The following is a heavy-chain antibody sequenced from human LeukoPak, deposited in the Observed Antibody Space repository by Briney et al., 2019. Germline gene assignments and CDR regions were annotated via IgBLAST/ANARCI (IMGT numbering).Heavy chain of an antibody. CDR2: VNLQGST. CDR3: AREGGPYRPLDY. Sequence: SETLSLTCTVSGGSMSSYYWSWIRQPPGKGLEWIGEVNLQGSTNYNPSLMGRVAISVDKSENHVSLQLTSVTAADTAVYYCAREGGPYRPLDYSGQGTLVTVSS. CDR1: GGSMSSYY. J-gene: IGHJ4*02. V-gene: IGHV4-59*12.